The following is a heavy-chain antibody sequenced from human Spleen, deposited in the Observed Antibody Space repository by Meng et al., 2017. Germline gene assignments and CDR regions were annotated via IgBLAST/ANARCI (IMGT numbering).Heavy chain of an antibody. CDR1: GGSISMGGYY. J-gene: IGHJ5*02. V-gene: IGHV4-31*03. D-gene: IGHD6-13*01. Sequence: VERREAGPGLVKPSQPLSLTFTGSGGSISMGGYYWSWIRQHPGKGLEWIGYIYYSGSTYYNPSLKSRVTISVDTSKNQFSLKLSSVTAADTAVYYCAREGRYSRLNWFDPWGQGTLVTVSS. CDR2: IYYSGST. CDR3: AREGRYSRLNWFDP.